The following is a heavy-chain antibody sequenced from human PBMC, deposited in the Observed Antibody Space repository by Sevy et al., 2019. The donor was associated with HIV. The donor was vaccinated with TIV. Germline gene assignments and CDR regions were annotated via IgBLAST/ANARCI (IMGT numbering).Heavy chain of an antibody. CDR1: GFSFSEYY. V-gene: IGHV3-11*06. Sequence: GGSLRLSCVASGFSFSEYYISWIRQAPGKGLEWVSYISSRSSHTNFADSVKGRFTISRDNAKNLLYLQMNSLRADDTAVYYCAMAFYSRSSDPDAFDIWGQGTMVTVSS. CDR2: ISSRSSHT. CDR3: AMAFYSRSSDPDAFDI. D-gene: IGHD6-13*01. J-gene: IGHJ3*02.